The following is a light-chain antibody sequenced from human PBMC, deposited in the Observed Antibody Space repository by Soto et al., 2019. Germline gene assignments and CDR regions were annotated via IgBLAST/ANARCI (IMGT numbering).Light chain of an antibody. CDR1: SSDVGGYNY. V-gene: IGLV2-8*01. J-gene: IGLJ1*01. Sequence: QSVLTQPPSASGSPEQSVTISCTGTSSDVGGYNYVSWYQQHPGKAPKLMIYEVSKRPSGVPDRFSGSKSGNTASLTVSGLQAEDEADYYCSSYAGSNNFDVFGTGTKLTVL. CDR2: EVS. CDR3: SSYAGSNNFDV.